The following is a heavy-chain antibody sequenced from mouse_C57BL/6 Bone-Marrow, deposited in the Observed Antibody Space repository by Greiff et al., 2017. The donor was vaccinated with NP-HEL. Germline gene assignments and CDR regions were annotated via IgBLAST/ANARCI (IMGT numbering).Heavy chain of an antibody. CDR2: INPDNGGT. CDR3: ARGSMGY. V-gene: IGHV1-26*01. J-gene: IGHJ4*01. CDR1: GYTFTDYY. Sequence: EVQLQQSGPELVKPGASVKISCKASGYTFTDYYMNWVKQSHGKGLEWIGDINPDNGGTSYNQKFKGKATLTVDKSSSTAYMELRSLTSEDSAVYYCARGSMGYWGQGTTVTVSS.